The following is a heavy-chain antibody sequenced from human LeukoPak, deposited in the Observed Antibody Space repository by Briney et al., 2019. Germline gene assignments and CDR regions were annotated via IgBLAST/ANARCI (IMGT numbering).Heavy chain of an antibody. Sequence: PGGSLRLSCAASGFTFSSYEMNWVRQAPGKGLEWLSYISNSDSTIYYADSVKGRFTISRDNVNNLLFLQMDSLRAADTAVYYCARSISWYSYFDYWGQGTLVTVSS. J-gene: IGHJ4*02. D-gene: IGHD6-13*01. CDR1: GFTFSSYE. V-gene: IGHV3-48*03. CDR3: ARSISWYSYFDY. CDR2: ISNSDSTI.